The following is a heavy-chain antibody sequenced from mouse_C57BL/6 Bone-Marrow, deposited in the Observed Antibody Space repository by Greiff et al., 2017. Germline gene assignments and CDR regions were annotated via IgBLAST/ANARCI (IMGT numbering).Heavy chain of an antibody. CDR1: GYTFTSYW. J-gene: IGHJ4*01. CDR2: INPSNGGT. Sequence: QVQLQQPGTELVKPGASVKLSCKASGYTFTSYWMHWVKQRPGQGLEWIGNINPSNGGTNYNEKFKSKATLTVDKSSSTAYMQLSSLRSEDSAVYYCARTGGNYPMMDYWGQGTSVTVSS. D-gene: IGHD1-1*02. V-gene: IGHV1-53*01. CDR3: ARTGGNYPMMDY.